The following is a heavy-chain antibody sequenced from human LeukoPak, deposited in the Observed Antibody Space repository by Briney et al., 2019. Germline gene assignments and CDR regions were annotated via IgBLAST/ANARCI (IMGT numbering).Heavy chain of an antibody. D-gene: IGHD3-22*01. CDR2: ISGSGGST. J-gene: IGHJ5*02. V-gene: IGHV3-23*01. Sequence: GGSLRLFCAASGFTFSSYAMSWVRQAPGKGLEWVSAISGSGGSTYYADSVKGRFTISRDNSKNTLYLQMNSLRAEDTAVYYCAKGPYYYDSSGYYYQRNWFDPWGQGTLVTASS. CDR1: GFTFSSYA. CDR3: AKGPYYYDSSGYYYQRNWFDP.